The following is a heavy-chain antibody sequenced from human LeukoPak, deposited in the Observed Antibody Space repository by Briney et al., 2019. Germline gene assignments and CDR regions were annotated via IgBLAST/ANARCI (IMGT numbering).Heavy chain of an antibody. J-gene: IGHJ4*02. CDR1: AFSLSAYN. Sequence: PGGSLRLSCAASAFSLSAYNMNWVRQAPGQPLEWVATIRQDGAVKYYLDSVKGRFIISRDNARNSLSLQMDSLRVEDTAVYYCARLSGESTIYDYWGQGTLVTVSS. D-gene: IGHD5/OR15-5a*01. CDR3: ARLSGESTIYDY. CDR2: IRQDGAVK. V-gene: IGHV3-7*01.